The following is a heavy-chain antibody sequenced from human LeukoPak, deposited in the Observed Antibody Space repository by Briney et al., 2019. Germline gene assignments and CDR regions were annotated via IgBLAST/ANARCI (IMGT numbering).Heavy chain of an antibody. V-gene: IGHV1-18*01. CDR3: ARDIVVVPATYYYYGMDV. CDR1: GYTFTSYG. J-gene: IGHJ6*02. Sequence: ASVKVSCEASGYTFTSYGISWVRQAPGQGLEWMGWISAYNGNTNYAQKLQGRVTMTTDTSTSTAYMELRSLRSDDTAVYYCARDIVVVPATYYYYGMDVWGQGTTVTVSS. CDR2: ISAYNGNT. D-gene: IGHD2-2*01.